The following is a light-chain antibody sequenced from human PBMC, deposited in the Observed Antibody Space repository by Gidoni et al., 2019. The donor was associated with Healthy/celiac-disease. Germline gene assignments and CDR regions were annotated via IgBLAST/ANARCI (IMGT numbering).Light chain of an antibody. CDR3: MQALQTPRD. CDR1: QSLLHSNGYNY. CDR2: LGS. Sequence: DIVMNQSPLSLPVTPGEPASISCRSSQSLLHSNGYNYLDWYLQKPGQSPQLLIYLGSNRASGVPDRFSGSGSGTDFTLKISRVEAEDVGVYYCMQALQTPRDFGQGTRLEIK. J-gene: IGKJ5*01. V-gene: IGKV2-28*01.